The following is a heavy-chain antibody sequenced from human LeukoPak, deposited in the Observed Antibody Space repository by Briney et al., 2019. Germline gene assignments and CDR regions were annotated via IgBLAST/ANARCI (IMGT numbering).Heavy chain of an antibody. Sequence: SETLSLTCAVYGGSFSGYYWSWIRQPPGKGLEWIGGINHSGSTNYNPSLKSRVTISVDTSKNQFSLKLSSVTAADTAVYYCARPAYYYDSSGYYGGDYWGQGTLVTVSS. CDR1: GGSFSGYY. J-gene: IGHJ4*02. CDR2: INHSGST. V-gene: IGHV4-34*01. CDR3: ARPAYYYDSSGYYGGDY. D-gene: IGHD3-22*01.